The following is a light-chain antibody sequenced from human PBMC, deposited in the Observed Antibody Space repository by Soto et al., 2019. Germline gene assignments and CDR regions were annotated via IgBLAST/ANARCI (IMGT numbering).Light chain of an antibody. Sequence: DIQMTQSPSSLSASVGDRVTITCRASQSISSYLNWYQQKPGKAPKLLIYAASSLQSGVPSRFSGSGSGTDFTRTISSLQPEDFATYYCQQIYSTPLTFGGGTKVEIK. J-gene: IGKJ4*01. CDR1: QSISSY. V-gene: IGKV1-39*01. CDR3: QQIYSTPLT. CDR2: AAS.